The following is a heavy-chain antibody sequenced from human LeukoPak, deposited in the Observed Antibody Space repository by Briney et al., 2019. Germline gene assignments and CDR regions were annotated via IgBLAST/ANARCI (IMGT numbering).Heavy chain of an antibody. CDR1: GGSTTNSY. D-gene: IGHD3-9*01. Sequence: PSETLPLICTVSGGSTTNSYWSWIRHSAGTGMEWIGRIHATGSTNYNPSLTSRVSMSLDMPTNQFSLTLSAVTVADTATYYCARIFDRDVWGQGTLVTVSP. CDR2: IHATGST. V-gene: IGHV4-4*07. J-gene: IGHJ3*01. CDR3: ARIFDRDV.